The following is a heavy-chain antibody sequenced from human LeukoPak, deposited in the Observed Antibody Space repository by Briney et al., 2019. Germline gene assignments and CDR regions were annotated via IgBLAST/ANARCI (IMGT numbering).Heavy chain of an antibody. CDR2: IYSGGST. Sequence: PGGSLRLSCAASGFTVSSNYMSWVRQAPGKGLEWVSVIYSGGSTYYADSVKGRCTISRDNSKNTLYLQMNSLRAEDRAVYYCARDQSGSWSMDVWGQGTTVTVSS. V-gene: IGHV3-53*01. D-gene: IGHD5-12*01. J-gene: IGHJ6*02. CDR1: GFTVSSNY. CDR3: ARDQSGSWSMDV.